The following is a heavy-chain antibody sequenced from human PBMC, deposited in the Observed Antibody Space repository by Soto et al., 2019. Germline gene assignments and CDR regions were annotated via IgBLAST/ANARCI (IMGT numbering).Heavy chain of an antibody. CDR2: IYYNGST. CDR3: ARVDYGDYPWFDP. CDR1: GGSVSSRNYF. Sequence: QVQLQESGPGLVRPSATLSLTCSVSGGSVSSRNYFWGWIRQPPGKGLEWIGNIYYNGSTNYHPSLKRRVTISVDTPKNQFSLKLTSVTAADTAVYFCARVDYGDYPWFDPWGQGTLVTVSS. D-gene: IGHD4-17*01. J-gene: IGHJ5*02. V-gene: IGHV4-61*01.